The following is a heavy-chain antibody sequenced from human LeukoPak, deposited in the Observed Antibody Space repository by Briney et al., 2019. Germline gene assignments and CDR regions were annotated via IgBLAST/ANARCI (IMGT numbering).Heavy chain of an antibody. CDR2: ISGSGGST. V-gene: IGHV3-23*01. Sequence: GGSLRLSCAASGFTFSNQGMSWVRQAPGKGLEWVSSISGSGGSTYYADSVKGRFTISRDNSKNTLYLQMNTLRAEDTAVYYCAPLSRPSGEFDYWGQGTLVTVSS. CDR1: GFTFSNQG. J-gene: IGHJ4*02. CDR3: APLSRPSGEFDY.